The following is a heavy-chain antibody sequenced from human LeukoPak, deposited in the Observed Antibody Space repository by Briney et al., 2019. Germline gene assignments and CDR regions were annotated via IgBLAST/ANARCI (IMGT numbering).Heavy chain of an antibody. CDR2: MNPNSGNT. J-gene: IGHJ4*02. Sequence: ASVKVSCTASGYTFASYDINWVRQATGQGLEWMGWMNPNSGNTGYAQKFQGRVTMTRNTSISTAYMELSSLRSEDTAVYYCARAGTDLRYFDWLPHYWGQGTLVTVSS. D-gene: IGHD3-9*01. CDR1: GYTFASYD. V-gene: IGHV1-8*01. CDR3: ARAGTDLRYFDWLPHY.